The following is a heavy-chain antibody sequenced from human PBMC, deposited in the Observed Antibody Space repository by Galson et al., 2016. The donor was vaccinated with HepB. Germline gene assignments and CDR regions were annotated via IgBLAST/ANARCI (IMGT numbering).Heavy chain of an antibody. V-gene: IGHV3-48*02. J-gene: IGHJ4*02. CDR2: ISTRSTTV. Sequence: SLRLSCAASGFSFSTYGMNWARQAPGKGLEWLSHISTRSTTVYYADSVKGRFTISRDNAKNSLYLQMNSLRDEDTAVYYCVRDRIGDNSGYYWGQGAPVTVSS. CDR3: VRDRIGDNSGYY. CDR1: GFSFSTYG. D-gene: IGHD3-22*01.